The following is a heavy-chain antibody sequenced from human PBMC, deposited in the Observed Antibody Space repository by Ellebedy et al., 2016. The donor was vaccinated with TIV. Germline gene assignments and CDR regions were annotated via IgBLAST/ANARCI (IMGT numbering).Heavy chain of an antibody. CDR2: IGGADDT. J-gene: IGHJ4*02. V-gene: IGHV3-13*01. CDR3: VKAWGD. D-gene: IGHD3-16*01. CDR1: GFTLSSYD. Sequence: PGGSLRLSCAASGFTLSSYDMHWVRQGTGKGLEWVSAIGGADDTYYSVSVKGRFTISRDNSKHTLYLQMSSLRAEDTAVYYCVKAWGDWGQGTLVTVSS.